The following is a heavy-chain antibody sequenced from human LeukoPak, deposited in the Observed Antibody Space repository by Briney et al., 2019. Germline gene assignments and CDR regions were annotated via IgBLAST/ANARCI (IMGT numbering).Heavy chain of an antibody. D-gene: IGHD1-1*01. Sequence: PGGSLRLSCAASGFTFSSYAMSWVRQAPGKGLEWVSAISGSGGSTYYADSVRGRFTISRDNSKNTLYLQMNSLRAEDTAVYYCAKQFLGYKELDIWGQGTMVAVSS. CDR1: GFTFSSYA. J-gene: IGHJ3*02. CDR2: ISGSGGST. V-gene: IGHV3-23*01. CDR3: AKQFLGYKELDI.